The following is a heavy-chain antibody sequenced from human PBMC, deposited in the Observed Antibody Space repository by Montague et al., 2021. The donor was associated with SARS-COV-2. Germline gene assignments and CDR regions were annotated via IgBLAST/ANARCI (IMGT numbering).Heavy chain of an antibody. J-gene: IGHJ5*02. CDR1: TDSFSGYY. D-gene: IGHD3-3*01. CDR2: ITHSGST. Sequence: SETLSLTCAVYTDSFSGYYWSWIRQSPGKGLEWIGEITHSGSTNHNPSLQSRVTISVDKSKKQVPLKLRSLTAADTAVYYCARGADYDFWSGFLRYKWFGPWGQGTPVIVSS. CDR3: ARGADYDFWSGFLRYKWFGP. V-gene: IGHV4-34*01.